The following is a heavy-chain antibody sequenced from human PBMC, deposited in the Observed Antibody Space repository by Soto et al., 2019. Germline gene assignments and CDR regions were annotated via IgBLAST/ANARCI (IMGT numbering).Heavy chain of an antibody. J-gene: IGHJ3*01. CDR1: GLTVSGKKY. V-gene: IGHV3-53*01. CDR2: LYDVDGS. Sequence: GGSLRLSCAASGLTVSGKKYVTWVRQAPGKGLEWVSALYDVDGSFYSDSVKGRFTTSSDSSKTTVYLQMNDLRPADTAVYYCATWHEREHAYDVWGHGTTVTVSS. D-gene: IGHD1-1*01. CDR3: ATWHEREHAYDV.